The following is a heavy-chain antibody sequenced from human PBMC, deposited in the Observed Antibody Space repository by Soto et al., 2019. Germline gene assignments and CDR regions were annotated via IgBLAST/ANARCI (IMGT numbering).Heavy chain of an antibody. V-gene: IGHV3-9*01. CDR2: ISWNSGSI. D-gene: IGHD6-6*01. Sequence: PGGSLRLSCAASGFTFDDYAMHWVRQAPGKGLEWVSGISWNSGSIGYADSVKGRFTISRDNAKNSLYLQMNSLRAEDTALYYCAKEVAARNYYYGMDVWGQGTTVTVSS. J-gene: IGHJ6*02. CDR3: AKEVAARNYYYGMDV. CDR1: GFTFDDYA.